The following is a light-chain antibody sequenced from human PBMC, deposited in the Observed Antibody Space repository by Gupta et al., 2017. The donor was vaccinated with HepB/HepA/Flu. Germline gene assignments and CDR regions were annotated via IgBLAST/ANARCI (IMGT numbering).Light chain of an antibody. CDR1: QSISSSY. CDR3: QQDGSSPLT. J-gene: IGKJ4*01. V-gene: IGKV3-20*01. CDR2: GAS. Sequence: EIFLTQSPGTLSLSPGERVTLSCRASQSISSSYLAWYQQKPGQAPRLLIYGASSRATGIPDRFSGSGSGTDFTLSISRLEPEDFAVYYCQQDGSSPLTFGGGTKVEIK.